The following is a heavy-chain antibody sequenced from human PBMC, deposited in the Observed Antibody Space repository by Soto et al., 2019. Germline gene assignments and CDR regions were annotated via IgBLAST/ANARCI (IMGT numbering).Heavy chain of an antibody. Sequence: PSKNLSLTCIVSGGSISSSSYYWGWIRQPPGKGLEWIGSIYYSGSTYYNPSLKSRVTISVDTSENQFSLKLSSVTAADTAVFYCARHRARNLFAPCGQGTLVTVSA. D-gene: IGHD6-6*01. CDR1: GGSISSSSYY. V-gene: IGHV4-39*01. CDR2: IYYSGST. J-gene: IGHJ5*02. CDR3: ARHRARNLFAP.